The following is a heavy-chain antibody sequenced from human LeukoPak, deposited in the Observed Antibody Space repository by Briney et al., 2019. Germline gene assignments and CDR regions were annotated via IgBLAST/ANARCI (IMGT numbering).Heavy chain of an antibody. Sequence: GGSLRLSCTVSGFTVSSNSMSWARQAPGKGLEWVSFIYSGGSTQYSDSVKGRFTISRDNSKNTLYLQMNSLRAEDTAVYYCARRAGDYSHPYDYWGQGTLVTVSS. D-gene: IGHD3-22*01. J-gene: IGHJ4*02. CDR3: ARRAGDYSHPYDY. CDR2: IYSGGST. CDR1: GFTVSSNS. V-gene: IGHV3-53*01.